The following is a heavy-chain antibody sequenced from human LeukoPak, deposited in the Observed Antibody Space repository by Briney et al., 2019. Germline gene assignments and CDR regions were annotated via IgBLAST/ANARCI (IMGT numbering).Heavy chain of an antibody. D-gene: IGHD2-2*02. Sequence: ASVKVSCKASGYTFTGYYMHWVRQAPGQGLEWMGWMNPNSGNTGYAQKFQGRVTITRNTSISTAYMELSSLRSEDTAVYYCARGHHPEYCSSTSCYIHYYMDVWGKGTTVTVSS. CDR3: ARGHHPEYCSSTSCYIHYYMDV. CDR1: GYTFTGYY. V-gene: IGHV1-8*03. CDR2: MNPNSGNT. J-gene: IGHJ6*03.